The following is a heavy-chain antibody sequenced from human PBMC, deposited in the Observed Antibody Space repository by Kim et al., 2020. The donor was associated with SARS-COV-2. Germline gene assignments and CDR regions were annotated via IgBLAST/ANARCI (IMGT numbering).Heavy chain of an antibody. J-gene: IGHJ4*02. Sequence: SVKVSCKASGGTFSSYAISWVRQAPGQGLEWMGGIIPIFGTANCAQKFQGRVTITADESTSTAYMELSSLRSEDTAVYYCARDLGPNSYYYDSSGYYYPVDFWGQGTLVTVSS. V-gene: IGHV1-69*13. CDR2: IIPIFGTA. CDR3: ARDLGPNSYYYDSSGYYYPVDF. CDR1: GGTFSSYA. D-gene: IGHD3-22*01.